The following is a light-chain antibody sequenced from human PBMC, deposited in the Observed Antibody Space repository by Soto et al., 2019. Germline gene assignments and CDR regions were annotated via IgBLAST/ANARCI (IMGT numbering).Light chain of an antibody. CDR1: QCVRNS. CDR3: QQRKSWPAIT. V-gene: IGKV3-11*01. CDR2: DAS. J-gene: IGKJ5*01. Sequence: IVLTQSPATLSLSPGDRATLSCRASQCVRNSLVWFQNKPGQAPRFLIYDASERAAGTPARFSGSGSGTDLTLTISSLEPEDFAVYYCQQRKSWPAITFGQGTRLEIK.